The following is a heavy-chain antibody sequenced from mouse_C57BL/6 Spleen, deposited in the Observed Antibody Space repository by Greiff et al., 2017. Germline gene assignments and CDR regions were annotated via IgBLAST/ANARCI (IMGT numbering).Heavy chain of an antibody. Sequence: QVQLKESGPELVKPGASVKISCKASGYTFTDYYIHWVKQRPGQGLEWIGWIYPGSGNTKYNEKFKGKATLTVATSSSTAYMQLSSLTSEDSAVYCCARERVTTVVAKDYYAMDYWGQGTSVTVSS. V-gene: IGHV1-84*01. J-gene: IGHJ4*01. CDR1: GYTFTDYY. CDR2: IYPGSGNT. CDR3: ARERVTTVVAKDYYAMDY. D-gene: IGHD1-1*01.